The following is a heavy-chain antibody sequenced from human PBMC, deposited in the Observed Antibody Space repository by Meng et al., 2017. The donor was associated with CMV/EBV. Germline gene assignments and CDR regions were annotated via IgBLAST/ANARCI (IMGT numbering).Heavy chain of an antibody. CDR3: AKESYFDILTGPIEY. CDR1: GFTFDDYG. Sequence: GESLKISCAASGFTFDDYGMSWVRQAPGKGLEWVSGINWNGGSTGYADSVKGRFTISRDNAKNSLYLQMNSLRAEDTALYYCAKESYFDILTGPIEYWGRGTLVTVSS. J-gene: IGHJ2*01. CDR2: INWNGGST. V-gene: IGHV3-20*04. D-gene: IGHD3-9*01.